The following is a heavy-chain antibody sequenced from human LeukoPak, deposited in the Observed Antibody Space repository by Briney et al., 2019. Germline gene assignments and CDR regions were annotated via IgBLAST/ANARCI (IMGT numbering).Heavy chain of an antibody. CDR1: GGSFSGYY. CDR2: INHSGST. V-gene: IGHV4-34*01. D-gene: IGHD6-6*01. Sequence: PSETLSLACAVYGGSFSGYYWSWIRQPPGKGLEWIGEINHSGSTNYNPSHKSRVTISVDTSKNQFSLKLSSVTAADTAVYYCARKTARRGFDPWGQGTLVTVSS. J-gene: IGHJ5*02. CDR3: ARKTARRGFDP.